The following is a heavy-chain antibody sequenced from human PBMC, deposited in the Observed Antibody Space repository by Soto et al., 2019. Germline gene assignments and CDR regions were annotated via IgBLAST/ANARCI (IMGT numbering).Heavy chain of an antibody. CDR2: ISAYSGNT. CDR3: ARVGYCSGGSCYRITYNWFDP. J-gene: IGHJ5*02. V-gene: IGHV1-18*01. CDR1: GYTFTSYG. Sequence: ASVKVSCKASGYTFTSYGISWVRQAPGQGLEWMGWISAYSGNTNYAQKLQGRVTMTTDTSTSTAYMELRSLRSDDTAVYYCARVGYCSGGSCYRITYNWFDPWGQGTLVTVSS. D-gene: IGHD2-15*01.